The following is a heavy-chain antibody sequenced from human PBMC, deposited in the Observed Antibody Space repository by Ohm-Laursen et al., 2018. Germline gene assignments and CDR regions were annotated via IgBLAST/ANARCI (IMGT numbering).Heavy chain of an antibody. Sequence: GSLRLSCTAPGFTFSSYAMSWVRQAPGKGLEWVSAISGSGGSTYYADSVKGRFTISRDNSKNTLYLQMNSLRAEDTAVYYCAKDLASRIYSSGWLPYYFDYWGQGTLVTVSS. D-gene: IGHD6-19*01. V-gene: IGHV3-23*01. CDR3: AKDLASRIYSSGWLPYYFDY. CDR1: GFTFSSYA. CDR2: ISGSGGST. J-gene: IGHJ4*02.